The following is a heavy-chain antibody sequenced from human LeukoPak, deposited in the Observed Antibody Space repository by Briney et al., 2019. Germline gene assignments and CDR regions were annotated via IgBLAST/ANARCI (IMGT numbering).Heavy chain of an antibody. V-gene: IGHV3-7*01. J-gene: IGHJ4*02. Sequence: PGGSLRLPCATSGFTFSSYWMSWVRRAPGKGLEWVANIKQDGSQIFYVDSVKGRFTISRDTAKNSLSLQMNSLRAEDTAVYYCAREYCSGTSCYGYFDYWGQGTLVTVSS. CDR3: AREYCSGTSCYGYFDY. D-gene: IGHD2-2*01. CDR1: GFTFSSYW. CDR2: IKQDGSQI.